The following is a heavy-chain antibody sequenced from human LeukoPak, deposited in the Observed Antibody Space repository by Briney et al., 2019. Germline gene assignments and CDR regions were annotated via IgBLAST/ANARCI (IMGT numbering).Heavy chain of an antibody. J-gene: IGHJ4*02. CDR1: GFTFSSYG. CDR2: ISYDGSNK. D-gene: IGHD3-22*01. V-gene: IGHV3-30*18. Sequence: GGSLRLSCAASGFTFSSYGMHWVRQAPGKGLEGVAVISYDGSNKYYADSVKGRFTISRDSSKNTLYLQMNSLRAEDTAVYYCAKSMIVVVITIFGVVDYWGQGTLVTVSS. CDR3: AKSMIVVVITIFGVVDY.